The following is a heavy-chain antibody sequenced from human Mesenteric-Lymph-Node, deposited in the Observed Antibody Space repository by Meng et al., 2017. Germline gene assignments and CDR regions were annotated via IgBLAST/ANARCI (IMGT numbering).Heavy chain of an antibody. Sequence: ASVKVSCKASGYTFTDYYVHWVRQAPGQGLEWMGWINPNSGGTNYAQKVQGRVTMTRDTSISTAYMELSRLRSDDTAVYYCARDLRQDFGFGEELAGGGGDYWGRGTLVTVSS. CDR1: GYTFTDYY. D-gene: IGHD3-10*01. CDR3: ARDLRQDFGFGEELAGGGGDY. J-gene: IGHJ4*02. CDR2: INPNSGGT. V-gene: IGHV1-2*02.